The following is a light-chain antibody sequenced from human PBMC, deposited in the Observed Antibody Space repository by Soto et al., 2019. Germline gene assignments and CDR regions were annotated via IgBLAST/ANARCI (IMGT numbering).Light chain of an antibody. Sequence: SSELTQPLSVAVDLGQTARITCGGNNIGSKNVHWYQQKPGQAPVLVIYRDSNRPSGIPERFSGSNSGNTATRTSSRAQAGDDADCYCQVWDSSTARVFGGGTKLTVL. J-gene: IGLJ3*02. CDR1: NIGSKN. CDR2: RDS. CDR3: QVWDSSTARV. V-gene: IGLV3-9*01.